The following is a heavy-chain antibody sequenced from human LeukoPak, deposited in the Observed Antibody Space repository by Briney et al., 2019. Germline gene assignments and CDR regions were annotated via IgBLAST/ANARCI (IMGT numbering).Heavy chain of an antibody. V-gene: IGHV4-59*01. CDR3: ARDGRGYGAFDI. CDR1: GGSISSYY. J-gene: IGHJ3*02. CDR2: IYYSGST. Sequence: SETLSLTCTVSGGSISSYYWSWIRQPPGKGLEWTGYIYYSGSTNYNPSLKSRVTISLDTSKNQFSLKLSSVTAADTAVYYCARDGRGYGAFDIWGQGTMVTVSS. D-gene: IGHD1-1*01.